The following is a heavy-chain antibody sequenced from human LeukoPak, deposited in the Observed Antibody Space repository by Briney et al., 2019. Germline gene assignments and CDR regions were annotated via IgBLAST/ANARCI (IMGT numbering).Heavy chain of an antibody. J-gene: IGHJ4*02. Sequence: QPGGSLRLSCGASGFTFSSYAMSWVRQAPGKGLEWVSAIGGSGGSTYYTDSVKGRFTISRDNSKSTLYLQMNSLRAEDTAVYYCAKDRTVGNTNSYYFDYWGQGTLVTVSS. V-gene: IGHV3-23*01. D-gene: IGHD4-23*01. CDR1: GFTFSSYA. CDR3: AKDRTVGNTNSYYFDY. CDR2: IGGSGGST.